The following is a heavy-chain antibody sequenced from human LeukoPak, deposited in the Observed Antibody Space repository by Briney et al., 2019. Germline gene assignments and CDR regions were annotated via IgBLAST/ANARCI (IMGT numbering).Heavy chain of an antibody. CDR1: GFTFDNYG. CDR3: ARDSFRGSYSDY. Sequence: GGSLRLSCAASGFTFDNYGINWVRQAPGKGLEWVSRIHWNGGRTGYADSVKGRFTISRDNAKNSLYLQMNSLRAGDTAVYYCARDSFRGSYSDYWGQGTLVTVSS. V-gene: IGHV3-20*04. J-gene: IGHJ4*02. CDR2: IHWNGGRT. D-gene: IGHD1-26*01.